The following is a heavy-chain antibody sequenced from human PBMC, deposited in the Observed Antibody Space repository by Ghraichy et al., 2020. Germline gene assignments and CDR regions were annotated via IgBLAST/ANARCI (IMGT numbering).Heavy chain of an antibody. CDR2: IWFDGSNT. CDR1: GFTFSSHC. J-gene: IGHJ3*02. V-gene: IGHV3-33*01. Sequence: GGSLRLSCAASGFTFSSHCMHWVRQPPGKGLEWVAVIWFDGSNTFYTDFVKGRFTISRDNSKDTLYLEMNSLRVEDTAVYYCARDRARLGESSFPGWREQPWEGFEIWGQGATVTVSS. CDR3: ARDRARLGESSFPGWREQPWEGFEI. D-gene: IGHD3-16*02.